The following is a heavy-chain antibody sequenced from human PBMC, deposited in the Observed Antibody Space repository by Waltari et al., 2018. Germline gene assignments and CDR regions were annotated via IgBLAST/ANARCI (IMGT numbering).Heavy chain of an antibody. CDR3: AKGPAWFLEDNWVDP. D-gene: IGHD3-3*01. CDR1: GFTFDDYA. J-gene: IGHJ5*02. V-gene: IGHV3-23*04. Sequence: EVQLVESGGGLVQPGRSLRLSCAASGFTFDDYAMHWVRQAPGKGLEWASGISGSGGSTYYADAVKGRFTISRDNSKNTLYLQMNSLRAEDTAVYYCAKGPAWFLEDNWVDPWGQGTLVTVSS. CDR2: ISGSGGST.